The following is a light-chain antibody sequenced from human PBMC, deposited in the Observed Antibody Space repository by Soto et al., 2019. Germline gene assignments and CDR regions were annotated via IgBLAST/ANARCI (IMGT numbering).Light chain of an antibody. Sequence: DIQMTQSPSSLSASVGDRVTITCRASQDIRNDLGWYQHKPGKAPKRLIYAASSLQSGVPSRFSGGGSGTEFTLTISILQPEDFATYYCLQQNSYPRTFGQGTKVAIK. CDR2: AAS. CDR1: QDIRND. J-gene: IGKJ1*01. V-gene: IGKV1-17*01. CDR3: LQQNSYPRT.